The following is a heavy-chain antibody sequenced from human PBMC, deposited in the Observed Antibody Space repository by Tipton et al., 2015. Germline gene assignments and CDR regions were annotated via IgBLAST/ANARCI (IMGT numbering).Heavy chain of an antibody. V-gene: IGHV6-1*01. D-gene: IGHD6-13*01. CDR2: TYYRSNWNN. Sequence: GLVKPSQSLSLTCGISGDSVSSSSGTWNWIRQSPSRGLEWLGRTYYRSNWNNDYAVSVKSRITITPDTSKNQFTLHLNSVTPDDTAMYYCARGAQHSTWSWGQGTLVTVSS. J-gene: IGHJ5*02. CDR1: GDSVSSSSGT. CDR3: ARGAQHSTWS.